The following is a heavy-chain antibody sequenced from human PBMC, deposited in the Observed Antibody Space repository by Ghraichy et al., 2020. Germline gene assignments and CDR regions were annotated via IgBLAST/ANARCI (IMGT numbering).Heavy chain of an antibody. Sequence: GSLRLSCAASGFTFSNVWMSWVRQAPGKGLEWVGRIKSKTDGGTTDNAAPVKGRFTVSRDDSKNTLYLQMNSLKTEDTAVYYCVTEGFVAASRWYFDHWGRGTLVTVSS. CDR1: GFTFSNVW. CDR2: IKSKTDGGTT. CDR3: VTEGFVAASRWYFDH. J-gene: IGHJ2*01. D-gene: IGHD2-15*01. V-gene: IGHV3-15*01.